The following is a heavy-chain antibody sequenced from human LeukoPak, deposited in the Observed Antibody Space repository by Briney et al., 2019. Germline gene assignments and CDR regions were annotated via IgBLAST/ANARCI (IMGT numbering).Heavy chain of an antibody. CDR3: ARSQLGY. CDR1: GFSFSSYS. J-gene: IGHJ4*02. V-gene: IGHV3-48*02. Sequence: PGGSLRLSCAASGFSFSSYSMNWVRQAPGKGLEWVSYISSSSSTIYYADSVKGRFTISRDNAKNSLYLQMSSLRDEDTAVYYCARSQLGYWGQGTLVTVSS. D-gene: IGHD3-10*01. CDR2: ISSSSSTI.